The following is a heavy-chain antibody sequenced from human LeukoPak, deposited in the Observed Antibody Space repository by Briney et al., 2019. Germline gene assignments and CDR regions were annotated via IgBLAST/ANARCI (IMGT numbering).Heavy chain of an antibody. Sequence: ASVKVSCKASGYTFTGYYMHWVRQAPGQGLEWMGWINPNSGGTNYAQRFQGRVTMTRDTSISTAYMELSRLRSDDTAVYYCARGPRTPGTYYYYYYMDVWGKGTTVTVSS. D-gene: IGHD1-1*01. V-gene: IGHV1-2*02. CDR2: INPNSGGT. J-gene: IGHJ6*03. CDR3: ARGPRTPGTYYYYYYMDV. CDR1: GYTFTGYY.